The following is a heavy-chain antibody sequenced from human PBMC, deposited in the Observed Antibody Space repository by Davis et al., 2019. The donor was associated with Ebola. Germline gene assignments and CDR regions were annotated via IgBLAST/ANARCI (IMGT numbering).Heavy chain of an antibody. D-gene: IGHD3-3*01. J-gene: IGHJ6*04. Sequence: GESLKISCAASGFTFSSYSMNWVRQAPGKGLEWVSSISSSSSYIYYADSVKGRFTISRDNAKNSLYLQMNSLRAEDTAVYYCARDAVWSGYRSFNYYYGMDVWGKGTTVTVSS. CDR3: ARDAVWSGYRSFNYYYGMDV. CDR1: GFTFSSYS. V-gene: IGHV3-21*01. CDR2: ISSSSSYI.